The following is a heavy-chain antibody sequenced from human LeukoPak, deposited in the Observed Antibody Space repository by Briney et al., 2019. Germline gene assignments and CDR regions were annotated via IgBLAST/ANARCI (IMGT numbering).Heavy chain of an antibody. D-gene: IGHD6-19*01. CDR2: TYYRSKWYN. Sequence: SQTLSLTCALSGDSVSSNSAAWNWIRQSPSRGLEWLGRTYYRSKWYNDYAVSVNSRITINPDTSKNQFSLQLNSVSPEDTAVYYCARGDSSGWPYFDYWGQGTLVTVSS. CDR1: GDSVSSNSAA. V-gene: IGHV6-1*01. J-gene: IGHJ4*02. CDR3: ARGDSSGWPYFDY.